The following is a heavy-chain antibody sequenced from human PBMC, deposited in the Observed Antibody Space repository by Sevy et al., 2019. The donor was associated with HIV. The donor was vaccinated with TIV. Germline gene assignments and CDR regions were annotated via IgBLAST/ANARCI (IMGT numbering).Heavy chain of an antibody. V-gene: IGHV3-64D*06. J-gene: IGHJ6*03. CDR1: GFIFSSYA. CDR3: GRSSSPHYYYYYMDV. Sequence: GGSLRLSCSASGFIFSSYAMHWVRQAPGKGMEYVSAIKGNGDSTYHAASVKGRFTISRDNSENTLFLQMTSLTIEDTAVYFCGRSSSPHYYYYYMDVWGKGTAVTVSS. CDR2: IKGNGDST. D-gene: IGHD6-6*01.